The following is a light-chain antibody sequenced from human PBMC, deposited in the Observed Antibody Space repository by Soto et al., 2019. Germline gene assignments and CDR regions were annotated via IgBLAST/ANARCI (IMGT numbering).Light chain of an antibody. V-gene: IGLV2-11*01. J-gene: IGLJ2*01. CDR2: GVS. CDR1: SSDVASYDS. CDR3: CSYAGSYTVV. Sequence: QSVLTQSRSMSGSPGQSVTISCTGTSSDVASYDSVSWFQQHPGKAPKLLIFGVSERPSGVPDRFSASKSGNTASLTISGLQADDEADYYCCSYAGSYTVVFGGGTQLTVL.